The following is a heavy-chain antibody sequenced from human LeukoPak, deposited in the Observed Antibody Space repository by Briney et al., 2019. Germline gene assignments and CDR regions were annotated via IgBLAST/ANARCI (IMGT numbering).Heavy chain of an antibody. CDR2: IYQSETA. D-gene: IGHD2-21*02. Sequence: SETLSLTCTVSGYSISSGYFWGWMRQPPGKGLEWIGSIYQSETAHYNPSLKSRVTISVDTSKNQFSLKLSSVTAADTAVYYCARLFTRGGDRRIDYWGQGTLVTVSS. V-gene: IGHV4-38-2*02. J-gene: IGHJ4*02. CDR3: ARLFTRGGDRRIDY. CDR1: GYSISSGYF.